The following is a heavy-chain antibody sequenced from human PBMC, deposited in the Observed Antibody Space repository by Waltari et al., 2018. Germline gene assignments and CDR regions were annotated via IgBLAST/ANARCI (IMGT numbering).Heavy chain of an antibody. CDR3: VKAWVEGSEY. D-gene: IGHD7-27*01. CDR2: IRYDGSNK. V-gene: IGHV3-30*02. CDR1: GFSFSSHG. J-gene: IGHJ4*02. Sequence: QVQLVESGGSVVQPGGSLRLSCAASGFSFSSHGIHWVRQAPGKGLEWVEVIRYDGSNKYYVDSVKGRFTISRDDSKNTVYLQMNSLRVEDTAVYYCVKAWVEGSEYWGQGTLVTVSS.